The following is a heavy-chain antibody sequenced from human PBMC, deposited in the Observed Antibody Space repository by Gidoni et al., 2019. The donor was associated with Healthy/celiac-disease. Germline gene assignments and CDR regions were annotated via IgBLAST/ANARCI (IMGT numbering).Heavy chain of an antibody. V-gene: IGHV1-46*01. J-gene: IGHJ3*02. Sequence: QVQLVQSGAEVKKPGASVKVSCKASGYTFTSYYMHWVRQAPGQGLEWMGIINPSGGSTSYAQKFQGRVTMTRDTSTSTVYMELSSLRSEDTAVYYCARDYGGTPPDDAFDIWGQGTMVTVSS. CDR1: GYTFTSYY. CDR2: INPSGGST. CDR3: ARDYGGTPPDDAFDI. D-gene: IGHD2-15*01.